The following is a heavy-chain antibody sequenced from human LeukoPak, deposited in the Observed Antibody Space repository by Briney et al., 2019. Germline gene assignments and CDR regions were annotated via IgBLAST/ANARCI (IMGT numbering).Heavy chain of an antibody. CDR2: INHSGST. Sequence: SETLSLTCAVYGGSFSGYYWSWIRQPPGKGLEWIGEINHSGSTNYNPSLKSRVTISADTSKNQFSLKLSSVTAADTAVYYCARGRSVVPAAIYYYYMDVWGKGTTVTVSS. J-gene: IGHJ6*03. CDR3: ARGRSVVPAAIYYYYMDV. V-gene: IGHV4-34*01. D-gene: IGHD2-2*02. CDR1: GGSFSGYY.